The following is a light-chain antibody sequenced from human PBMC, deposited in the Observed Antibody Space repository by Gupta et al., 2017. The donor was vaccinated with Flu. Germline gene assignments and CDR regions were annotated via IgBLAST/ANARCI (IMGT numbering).Light chain of an antibody. Sequence: QPVLTQPPSASGTPGQRVAGSCFGTNSNIGDNYVYWYQQLPGTAPRVLIYQNNERPSGVPDRFSGSKSGPTASLAISGLRSKDEADYYCAAWDDSLNIVLFGGGTKVTVL. CDR1: NSNIGDNY. V-gene: IGLV1-47*01. J-gene: IGLJ3*02. CDR3: AAWDDSLNIVL. CDR2: QNN.